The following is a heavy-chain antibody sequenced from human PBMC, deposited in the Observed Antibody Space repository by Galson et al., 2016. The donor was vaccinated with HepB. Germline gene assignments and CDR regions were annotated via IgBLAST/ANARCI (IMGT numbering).Heavy chain of an antibody. CDR3: ASEWLDSSGYSYPDAFEI. V-gene: IGHV3-21*01. D-gene: IGHD3-22*01. Sequence: SLRLSCAASGITLRGYAMNWVRQAPGKGLDWVSCISRGGTYTYYADSVKGRFTVSRDNAKNSLYLQMNNLRAEDTALYYCASEWLDSSGYSYPDAFEIWGLGTMVTVSS. CDR2: ISRGGTYT. CDR1: GITLRGYA. J-gene: IGHJ3*02.